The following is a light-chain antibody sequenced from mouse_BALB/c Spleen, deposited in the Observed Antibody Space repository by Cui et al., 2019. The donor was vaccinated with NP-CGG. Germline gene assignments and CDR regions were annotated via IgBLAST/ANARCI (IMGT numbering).Light chain of an antibody. J-gene: IGLJ1*01. Sequence: QAVVTAEPALTTSPGETVTLTCRSSTGAVTTSNYANWVQEKPDHLFTGLIGGTNNRAQGVPAKFSGSLIGDKAALTITGAQTEDEAIYFCALWYSNHWVFGGGTKLTVL. V-gene: IGLV1*01. CDR3: ALWYSNHWV. CDR2: GTN. CDR1: TGAVTTSNY.